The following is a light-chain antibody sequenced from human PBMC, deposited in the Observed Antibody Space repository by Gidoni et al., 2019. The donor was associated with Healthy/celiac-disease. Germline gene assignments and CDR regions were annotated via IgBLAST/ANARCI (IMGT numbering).Light chain of an antibody. J-gene: IGLJ2*01. CDR3: QAWDSSTEV. Sequence: YELTQPPSVSGSPGQTASITCSGDKLGDKYACWYQQKPGQSPVLVIYQDSKRPSGIPERFSGSNSGNTATLTISGTQAMDEADYYCQAWDSSTEVFGGGTKLTVL. CDR1: KLGDKY. CDR2: QDS. V-gene: IGLV3-1*01.